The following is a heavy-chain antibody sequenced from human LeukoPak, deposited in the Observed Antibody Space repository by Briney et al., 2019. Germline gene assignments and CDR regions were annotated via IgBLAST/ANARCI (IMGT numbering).Heavy chain of an antibody. Sequence: ASVKVSCKASGGTFSSYAISWVRQAPGQGLEWMGIINPSGGSTSYAQKFQGRVTMTRDMSTSTVYMELSSLRSEDTAVYYCAREAGAPITTGWFDPWGQGTLVTVSS. J-gene: IGHJ5*02. CDR1: GGTFSSYA. V-gene: IGHV1-46*01. CDR2: INPSGGST. CDR3: AREAGAPITTGWFDP. D-gene: IGHD3-22*01.